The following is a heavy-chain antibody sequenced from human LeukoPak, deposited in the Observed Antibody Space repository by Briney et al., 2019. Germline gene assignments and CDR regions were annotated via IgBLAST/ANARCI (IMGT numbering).Heavy chain of an antibody. D-gene: IGHD2-15*01. J-gene: IGHJ4*02. V-gene: IGHV3-9*01. CDR3: AKAVKGYCSGGSCYSLDY. CDR2: ISWNSGSI. Sequence: PGGSLRLSCAASGFTFDDYAMHWVRQAAGKGLEWVSGISWNSGSIGYADSVKGRFTISRDNAKNSLYLQMNSLRAEDTALYYCAKAVKGYCSGGSCYSLDYWGQGTLVTVSS. CDR1: GFTFDDYA.